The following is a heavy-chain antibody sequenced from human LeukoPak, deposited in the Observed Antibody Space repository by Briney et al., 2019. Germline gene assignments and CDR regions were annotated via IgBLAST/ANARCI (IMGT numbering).Heavy chain of an antibody. CDR2: ITNTGSPI. CDR1: GFTFSDYY. D-gene: IGHD5-12*01. CDR3: ARGGYDGCLIY. Sequence: GGSLRLSCAASGFTFSDYYMTWIRQAPGKGLEWVSYITNTGSPIYYADSVKGRFTISRDNARNSLYLQMNSLRAEDTAVYYCARGGYDGCLIYWGQGTLVTVSS. J-gene: IGHJ4*02. V-gene: IGHV3-11*01.